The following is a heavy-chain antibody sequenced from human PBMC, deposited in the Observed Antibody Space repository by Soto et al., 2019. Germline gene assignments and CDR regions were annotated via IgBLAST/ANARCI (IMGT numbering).Heavy chain of an antibody. D-gene: IGHD1-26*01. Sequence: QVQLQESGPGLVKPSQTLSLTCTVSGGSISSGDYYWSWIRQPPGKGLEWIGYIYYSGSTYYNPSLKSRVTISVDTSKNQFSLKLSSVTAADTAVYYSARGDSGSYYGRIIDYWGQGTLVTVSS. CDR1: GGSISSGDYY. CDR2: IYYSGST. CDR3: ARGDSGSYYGRIIDY. V-gene: IGHV4-30-4*01. J-gene: IGHJ4*02.